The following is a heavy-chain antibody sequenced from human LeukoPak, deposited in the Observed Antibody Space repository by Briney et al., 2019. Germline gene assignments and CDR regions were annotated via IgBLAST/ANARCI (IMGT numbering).Heavy chain of an antibody. CDR2: ISGSGGST. V-gene: IGHV3-23*01. CDR1: GFTFSSYA. J-gene: IGHJ4*02. D-gene: IGHD5-18*01. CDR3: ARGGYSYGFSPFDY. Sequence: GGSLRLSCAASGFTFSSYAMSWVRQAPGKGLEWVSAISGSGGSTYYADSVKGRFTISRDNSKNTLYLQMNSLRAEDTAVYYCARGGYSYGFSPFDYWGQGTLVTVSS.